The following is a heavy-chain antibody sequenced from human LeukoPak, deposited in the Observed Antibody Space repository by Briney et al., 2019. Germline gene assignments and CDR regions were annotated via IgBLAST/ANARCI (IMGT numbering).Heavy chain of an antibody. CDR2: IYHSGST. J-gene: IGHJ3*02. Sequence: SETLSLTCAVSGGSISSGGYSWSWSRQPLGKGLEWIGYIYHSGSTYYNPSLKSRVTISVDRSKNQFSLKLSSVTAADTAVYYCARTIFGVVDNDAFDIWGQGTMVTVSS. CDR3: ARTIFGVVDNDAFDI. D-gene: IGHD3-3*01. V-gene: IGHV4-30-2*01. CDR1: GGSISSGGYS.